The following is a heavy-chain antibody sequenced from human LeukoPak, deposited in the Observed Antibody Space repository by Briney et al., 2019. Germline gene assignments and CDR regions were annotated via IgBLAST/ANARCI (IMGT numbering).Heavy chain of an antibody. CDR1: GYTLTELS. V-gene: IGHV1-24*01. D-gene: IGHD3-22*01. CDR2: FDPEDGET. CDR3: ATRDYDSSGSFDY. Sequence: ASVKVSWAVSGYTLTELSMHRVRQAPEKGLEWMGGFDPEDGETIYAQKFQGRVTMTEDTSTDTAYMELSSLRSEDTAVYYCATRDYDSSGSFDYWGQGTLVTVSS. J-gene: IGHJ4*02.